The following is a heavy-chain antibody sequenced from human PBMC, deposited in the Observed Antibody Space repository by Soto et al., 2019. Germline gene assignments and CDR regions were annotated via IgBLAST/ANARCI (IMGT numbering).Heavy chain of an antibody. D-gene: IGHD2-15*01. V-gene: IGHV1-69*13. CDR2: IIPIFGTA. Sequence: SVKVSCKASGGTFSSYAISWVRQAPGQGLEWMGGIIPIFGTANYAQKFQGRVTITADESTSTAYMELSSLRSEDTAVYYCARLGYCSGGSCYAHRPSQYYGMDVWGQGTTVTVSS. J-gene: IGHJ6*02. CDR3: ARLGYCSGGSCYAHRPSQYYGMDV. CDR1: GGTFSSYA.